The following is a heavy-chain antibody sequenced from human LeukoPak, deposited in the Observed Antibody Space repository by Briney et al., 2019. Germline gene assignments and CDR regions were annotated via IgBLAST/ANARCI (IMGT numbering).Heavy chain of an antibody. J-gene: IGHJ4*02. V-gene: IGHV4-4*07. Sequence: SETLSLTCTVSGGSISTHYWSWIRQPAGKGLEWIGRIFISGSTKYNPSLKSRVTMSVDTSKNQFSLNLSSVTAADTAVYYCARGSGWYDYWGQGTLVTVSS. CDR1: GGSISTHY. CDR3: ARGSGWYDY. CDR2: IFISGST. D-gene: IGHD6-19*01.